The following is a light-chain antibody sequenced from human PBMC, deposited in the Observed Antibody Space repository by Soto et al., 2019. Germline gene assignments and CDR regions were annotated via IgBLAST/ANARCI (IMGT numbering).Light chain of an antibody. J-gene: IGKJ1*01. CDR1: QSVSSD. Sequence: EIVMTQSPATLSMSPVERATVSCRASQSVSSDLVWYQQKPGQAPILLIFHASTRATGIPARFSGSGSGTEFTLTISSLQSEDFAVYYCQQYYNWPRTLGQGTRV. CDR3: QQYYNWPRT. V-gene: IGKV3-15*01. CDR2: HAS.